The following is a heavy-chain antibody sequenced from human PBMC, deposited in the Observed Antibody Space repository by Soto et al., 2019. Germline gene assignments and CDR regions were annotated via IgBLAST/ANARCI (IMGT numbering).Heavy chain of an antibody. CDR3: ARSRYSSSWWGFPDY. D-gene: IGHD6-13*01. CDR1: GFTFSSYG. Sequence: GGSLRLSCAASGFTFSSYGMHWVRQAPGKGLEWVAVIWYDGSNKYYADSVKGRFTISRDNSKNTLYLQMNSLRAEDTAVYYCARSRYSSSWWGFPDYWGQGTLVTVSS. V-gene: IGHV3-33*01. CDR2: IWYDGSNK. J-gene: IGHJ4*02.